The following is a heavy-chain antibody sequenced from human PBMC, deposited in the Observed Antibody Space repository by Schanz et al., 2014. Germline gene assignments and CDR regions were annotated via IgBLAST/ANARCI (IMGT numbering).Heavy chain of an antibody. Sequence: EMQLLESGGGLIQPGGSLRLSCAASGFTFSTHAMSWVRQAPGKGLEWVSAISGGGGTTYYTDSVKGRFTISRDNSKNTLYLQMNSLRAEDTAVYYCAKGRFGELSAFDIWGQGTRVTVSS. V-gene: IGHV3-23*01. CDR1: GFTFSTHA. D-gene: IGHD3-10*01. CDR3: AKGRFGELSAFDI. CDR2: ISGGGGTT. J-gene: IGHJ3*02.